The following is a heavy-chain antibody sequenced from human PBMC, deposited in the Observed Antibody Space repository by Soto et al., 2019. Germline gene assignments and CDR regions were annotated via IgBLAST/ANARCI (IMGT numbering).Heavy chain of an antibody. V-gene: IGHV4-39*01. J-gene: IGHJ5*02. CDR1: GGSISSSTYF. CDR3: ATSNWFDP. Sequence: SETLSLTCTVSGGSISSSTYFWGWIRQPPGKGLQWIGSIYYSGSTYYNPSLKSRVTISVDTSKNQFSLKLSYVTAADTAVYYCATSNWFDPWGLGTLVTVSS. CDR2: IYYSGST.